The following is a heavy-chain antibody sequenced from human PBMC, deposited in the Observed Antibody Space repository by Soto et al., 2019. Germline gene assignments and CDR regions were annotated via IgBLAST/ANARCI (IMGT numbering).Heavy chain of an antibody. CDR3: ARPHGDPLGY. Sequence: QLQLQESGPGLVKPSETLSLTCTVSGGSISSSSYYWGWIRQPPGKGLDWIGSISYSRSTYYNPSLTSRATVSVDTSKNQFSLELTSVTAADTAVYYCARPHGDPLGYWGQGTLVTVSS. D-gene: IGHD4-17*01. CDR1: GGSISSSSYY. CDR2: ISYSRST. J-gene: IGHJ4*02. V-gene: IGHV4-39*01.